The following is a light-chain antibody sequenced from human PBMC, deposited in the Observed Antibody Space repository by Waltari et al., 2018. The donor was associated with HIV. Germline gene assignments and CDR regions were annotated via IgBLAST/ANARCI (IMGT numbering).Light chain of an antibody. V-gene: IGKV1D-12*01. Sequence: DIQMTQSPSSVSASVGDRVTITCRASQAISNWLAWYQQKPGQAPTLLISGASTLQGVVPPRFSGSGSGTDFTLTITSLQPEDFATYYCHQTNSFPLTFGGGTKVQVK. J-gene: IGKJ4*01. CDR3: HQTNSFPLT. CDR2: GAS. CDR1: QAISNW.